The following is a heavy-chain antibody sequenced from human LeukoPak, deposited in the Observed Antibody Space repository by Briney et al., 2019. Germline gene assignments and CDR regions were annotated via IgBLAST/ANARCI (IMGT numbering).Heavy chain of an antibody. CDR1: GFTFSSYG. CDR2: IAYDGSNE. J-gene: IGHJ6*02. Sequence: PGGSLRLSGAASGFTFSSYGMDWVRQAPGKGLDWVAVIAYDGSNEYYADPVKGRFTISRDNSKNTLYLQMNSLRGEDTAVYFCANQHLATFGYHCYGMDVWGQGTTVTVSS. D-gene: IGHD5-12*01. CDR3: ANQHLATFGYHCYGMDV. V-gene: IGHV3-30*18.